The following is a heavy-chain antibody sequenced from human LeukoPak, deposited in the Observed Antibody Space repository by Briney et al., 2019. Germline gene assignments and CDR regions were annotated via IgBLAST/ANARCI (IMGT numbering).Heavy chain of an antibody. CDR2: IYRSGNT. V-gene: IGHV4-38-2*01. CDR1: GYSISSGYY. CDR3: ARGYCSSISCQPLDY. J-gene: IGHJ4*02. Sequence: SETLSLTCAASGYSISSGYYWGWIRQPPGKGLEWIGSIYRSGNTYYNPSLKSRVTISIDTSKNQFSLNLSSATAAETAVYYCARGYCSSISCQPLDYWGQGTLVTVSS. D-gene: IGHD2-2*01.